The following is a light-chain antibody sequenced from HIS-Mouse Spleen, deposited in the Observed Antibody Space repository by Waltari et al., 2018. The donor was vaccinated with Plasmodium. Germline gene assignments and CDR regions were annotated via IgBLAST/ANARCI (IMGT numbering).Light chain of an antibody. V-gene: IGKV1-5*03. CDR2: KAS. Sequence: DIQMTQSHSTLSASVGDRVTITCRASQSISSWLAWYQQKPGKAPKLLIYKASSLESGVPSRFSGSGSGTEFTLTISCLQSEDFATYYCQQYYSYPLTFGGGTKVEIK. J-gene: IGKJ4*01. CDR1: QSISSW. CDR3: QQYYSYPLT.